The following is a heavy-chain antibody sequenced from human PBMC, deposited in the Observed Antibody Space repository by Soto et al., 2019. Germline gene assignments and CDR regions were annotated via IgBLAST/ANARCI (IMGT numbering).Heavy chain of an antibody. Sequence: SETLSLTCAVYGGSFSGYYWSWIRQPPGKGLEWIGEINHSGSTNYNPSLKSRVTISVDTSKNQFSLKLSSATAADTAVYYCARANYDFWSGYYYYHYWGQGTLVTVSS. CDR3: ARANYDFWSGYYYYHY. CDR2: INHSGST. D-gene: IGHD3-3*01. J-gene: IGHJ4*02. CDR1: GGSFSGYY. V-gene: IGHV4-34*01.